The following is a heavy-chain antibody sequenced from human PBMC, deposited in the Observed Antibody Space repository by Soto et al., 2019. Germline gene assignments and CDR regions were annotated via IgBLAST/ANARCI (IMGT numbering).Heavy chain of an antibody. J-gene: IGHJ6*02. V-gene: IGHV4-39*01. CDR1: GGSISSSSYY. Sequence: PSETLSLTCTVSGGSISSSSYYWGWIRQPPGKGLEWIGSIYYSGSTYYNPSLKSRVTISVDTSKNQFSLKLSSVTAADTAVYYCARQLEYYDILTGYSSYYYYGMDVWGQGTTVTVSS. D-gene: IGHD3-9*01. CDR2: IYYSGST. CDR3: ARQLEYYDILTGYSSYYYYGMDV.